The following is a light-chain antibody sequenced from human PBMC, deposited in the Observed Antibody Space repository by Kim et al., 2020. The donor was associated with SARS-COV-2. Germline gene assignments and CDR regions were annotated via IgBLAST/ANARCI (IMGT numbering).Light chain of an antibody. CDR1: QSVSSS. Sequence: EVVLTQSPATLSLSPGERATLSCRASQSVSSSLRWYQQKPGQPPRLLIYDASNRATGIPARFSGSGSGTDFTLNISSLEPEDFAVYYCQQRSNWRTFGQGTKLEI. CDR3: QQRSNWRT. V-gene: IGKV3-11*01. J-gene: IGKJ2*01. CDR2: DAS.